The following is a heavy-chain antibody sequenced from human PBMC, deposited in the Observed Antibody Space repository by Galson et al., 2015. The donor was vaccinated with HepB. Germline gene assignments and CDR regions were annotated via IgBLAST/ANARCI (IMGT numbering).Heavy chain of an antibody. CDR1: GYTFTGYY. CDR2: INPNSGGT. V-gene: IGHV1-2*04. D-gene: IGHD6-6*01. CDR3: ARGGRSSSSSHYYYGMDV. Sequence: SVKVSCKASGYTFTGYYMHWVRQAPEQGLEWMGWINPNSGGTNYAQKFQGWVTMTRDTSISTAYMELSRLRSDDTAVYYCARGGRSSSSSHYYYGMDVWGQVTTVTVSS. J-gene: IGHJ6*02.